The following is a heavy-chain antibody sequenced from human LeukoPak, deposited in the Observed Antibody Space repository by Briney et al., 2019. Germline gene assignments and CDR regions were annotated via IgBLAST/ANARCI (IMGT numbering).Heavy chain of an antibody. CDR2: IYTSGST. V-gene: IGHV4-61*02. Sequence: SETLSLTCTVSGGSISSGSYCWSWIRQPAGKGLEWIGRIYTSGSTNYNPSLKSRVTISVDTSKNQFSLKLSSVTAADTAVYYCARGVINRVAGYYFDYWGQGTLVTVSS. D-gene: IGHD6-19*01. J-gene: IGHJ4*02. CDR1: GGSISSGSYC. CDR3: ARGVINRVAGYYFDY.